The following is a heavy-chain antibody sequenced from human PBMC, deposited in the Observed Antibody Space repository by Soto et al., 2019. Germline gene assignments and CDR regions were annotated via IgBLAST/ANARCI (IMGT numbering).Heavy chain of an antibody. D-gene: IGHD4-17*01. CDR1: GGSISSGGYY. CDR2: IYYSGST. CDR3: ARVGGHHGDYVGWFDP. Sequence: QVQLQESGPGLVKPSQTLSLTCTVSGGSISSGGYYWSWIRQHPGKGLEWIGYIYYSGSTYYNPSLKSRVTISVDTSKNQFSLKLSSVTAADTAVYYCARVGGHHGDYVGWFDPWGQGTLVTVSS. V-gene: IGHV4-31*03. J-gene: IGHJ5*02.